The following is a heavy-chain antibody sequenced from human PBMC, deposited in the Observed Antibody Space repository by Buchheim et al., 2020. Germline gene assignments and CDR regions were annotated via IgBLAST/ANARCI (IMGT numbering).Heavy chain of an antibody. J-gene: IGHJ4*02. CDR1: VGSISSYY. D-gene: IGHD3-16*01. V-gene: IGHV4-59*01. CDR2: IYHSGST. CDR3: ARGGGGTDY. Sequence: QVQLQESGPGLVKPSETLSLTCTVSVGSISSYYWSWIRQPPGKGLEWIGYIYHSGSTNYNPSLTSRVTMSIDTSKNQFSLKLSSVTAADTAVYYCARGGGGTDYWGQGTL.